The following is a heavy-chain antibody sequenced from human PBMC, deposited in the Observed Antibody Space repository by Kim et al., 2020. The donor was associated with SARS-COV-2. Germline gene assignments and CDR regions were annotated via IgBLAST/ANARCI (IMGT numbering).Heavy chain of an antibody. CDR3: VDSSPSPLDYYGMDV. CDR2: ISGSGGST. Sequence: GGSLRLSCAASGFTFSSYAMSWVRQAPGKGLEWVSAISGSGGSTYYADSVKGRFTISRDNSKNTLYLQMNSLRAEDTAVYYCVDSSPSPLDYYGMDVWGQGTTVTVSS. D-gene: IGHD6-6*01. CDR1: GFTFSSYA. J-gene: IGHJ6*02. V-gene: IGHV3-23*01.